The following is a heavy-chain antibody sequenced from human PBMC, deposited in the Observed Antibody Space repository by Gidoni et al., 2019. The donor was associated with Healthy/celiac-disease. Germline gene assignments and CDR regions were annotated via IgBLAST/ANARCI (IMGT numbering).Heavy chain of an antibody. D-gene: IGHD6-19*01. V-gene: IGHV1-2*02. CDR2: INPNSGGT. Sequence: QVQLVQSGAEVKKPGASVKVSCKASGYTFTGYYMHWVRQAPGQGLEWMGWINPNSGGTNYAQKFQGRVTMTRDTSISTAYMELSRLRSDDTAVYYCARDLLGPSGSGWYDDSWGQGTLVTVSS. J-gene: IGHJ5*02. CDR3: ARDLLGPSGSGWYDDS. CDR1: GYTFTGYY.